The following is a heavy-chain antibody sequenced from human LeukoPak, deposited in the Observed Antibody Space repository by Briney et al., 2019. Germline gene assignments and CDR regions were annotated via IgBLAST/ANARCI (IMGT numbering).Heavy chain of an antibody. CDR2: INTDGSSI. D-gene: IGHD2-21*02. CDR1: GFTFSSYW. Sequence: GGSLRLSCAASGFTFSSYWMHWVRQAPGKGLVWVSRINTDGSSISYADSVKGRFTISRDNAKNTLYLQMNSLRAEDTAVYYCAKASRKVVVTAITFDYWGQGTLVTVSS. V-gene: IGHV3-74*01. J-gene: IGHJ4*02. CDR3: AKASRKVVVTAITFDY.